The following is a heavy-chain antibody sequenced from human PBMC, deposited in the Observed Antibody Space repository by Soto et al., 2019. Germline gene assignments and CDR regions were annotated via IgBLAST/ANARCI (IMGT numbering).Heavy chain of an antibody. D-gene: IGHD6-19*01. Sequence: GESLKISCKASGYSFHTYWIGWVRQMPGKGLEWMEIIYPGDSDTRYSPSFQGQVTVSADKSISTAYLQWSSLKASDTAIYYRARPDSSGWWQYWGQGTLVTVSS. CDR3: ARPDSSGWWQY. V-gene: IGHV5-51*01. J-gene: IGHJ4*02. CDR2: IYPGDSDT. CDR1: GYSFHTYW.